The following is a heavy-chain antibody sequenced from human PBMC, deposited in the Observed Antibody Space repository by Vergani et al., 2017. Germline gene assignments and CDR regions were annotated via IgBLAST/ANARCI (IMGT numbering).Heavy chain of an antibody. J-gene: IGHJ1*01. CDR3: AGGSYGLGLDTGSFQH. CDR1: GGTFSSYA. Sequence: QVQLVQSGAEVKKPGSSVKVSCKASGGTFSSYAISWVRQAPGQGLEWMGRIIPIFGTANYAQKFQGRVTITADESTSTAYMELSSLRSEDTAVYYCAGGSYGLGLDTGSFQHWGQGTLVTVSS. CDR2: IIPIFGTA. V-gene: IGHV1-69*18. D-gene: IGHD3-10*01.